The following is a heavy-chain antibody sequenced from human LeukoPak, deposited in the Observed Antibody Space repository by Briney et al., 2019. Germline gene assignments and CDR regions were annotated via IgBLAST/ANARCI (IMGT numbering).Heavy chain of an antibody. D-gene: IGHD6-13*01. V-gene: IGHV3-43*02. J-gene: IGHJ3*02. CDR1: GFTFDDYA. CDR3: AKIAAAGPLTDAFDI. Sequence: PGGSLRLSCAASGFTFDDYAMHWVCQAPGKGLEWVSLISGDGGSTYYADSVKGRFTISRDNSKNSLYLQMNSLRTEDTALYYCAKIAAAGPLTDAFDIWGQGTMVTVSS. CDR2: ISGDGGST.